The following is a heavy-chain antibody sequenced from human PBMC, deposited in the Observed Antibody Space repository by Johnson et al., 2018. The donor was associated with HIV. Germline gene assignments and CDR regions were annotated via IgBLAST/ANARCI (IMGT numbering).Heavy chain of an antibody. CDR2: IWYDGNNK. J-gene: IGHJ3*02. CDR1: GSTFSSYG. Sequence: QVQLVESGGGVVQPGRSLRLSCAASGSTFSSYGMHWVRQVPGKGLQWVAAIWYDGNNKYYADSVKGRYTDSRDNSKNTLYLQMNSLRDEDPAMYYCAKSPASDHDGNGGAFAIWGQGTMFTVSS. V-gene: IGHV3-33*06. D-gene: IGHD4-23*01. CDR3: AKSPASDHDGNGGAFAI.